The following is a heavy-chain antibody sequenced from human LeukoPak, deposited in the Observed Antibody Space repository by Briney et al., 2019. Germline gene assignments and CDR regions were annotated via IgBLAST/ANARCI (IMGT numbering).Heavy chain of an antibody. CDR2: LGSKAAGGTT. J-gene: IGHJ4*02. CDR3: TAGAY. V-gene: IGHV3-15*04. CDR1: EFTLSSAW. Sequence: PGGSLRLSCVASEFTLSSAWVSWVRQAPGKGLEWVGRLGSKAAGGTTDYAAPVKDRFTISRHDSKNTLYLQMNSLKTEDTAFYYCTAGAYCGQGTLVTVCS.